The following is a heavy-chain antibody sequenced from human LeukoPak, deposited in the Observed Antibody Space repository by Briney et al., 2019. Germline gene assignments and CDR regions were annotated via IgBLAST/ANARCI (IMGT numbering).Heavy chain of an antibody. V-gene: IGHV1-69*04. CDR1: RGTFSRYA. CDR3: ARGRFRSGSSPPWEDGMDV. Sequence: SEKVSCKASRGTFSRYAIRWVRQAPGQGVEWMGRIIPILGIANYAQKVQGRVTITADKSTSTADMELSSLRSEDTAVYYCARGRFRSGSSPPWEDGMDVGGQGTTVTVSS. CDR2: IIPILGIA. J-gene: IGHJ6*02. D-gene: IGHD3-3*01.